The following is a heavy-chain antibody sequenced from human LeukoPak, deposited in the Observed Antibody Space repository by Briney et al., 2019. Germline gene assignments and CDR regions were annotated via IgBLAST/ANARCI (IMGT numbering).Heavy chain of an antibody. D-gene: IGHD6-6*01. CDR2: ISSSSSYI. J-gene: IGHJ4*02. CDR1: GFIFSTYS. V-gene: IGHV3-21*04. Sequence: PGGSLRLSCAASGFIFSTYSMNWVRQAPGKGLEWVSSISSSSSYIYYADSVKGRFTISRDNSKNTLYLQMNSLRAEDTAVYYCAKDLTYSSSSRGFDYWGQGTLVTVSS. CDR3: AKDLTYSSSSRGFDY.